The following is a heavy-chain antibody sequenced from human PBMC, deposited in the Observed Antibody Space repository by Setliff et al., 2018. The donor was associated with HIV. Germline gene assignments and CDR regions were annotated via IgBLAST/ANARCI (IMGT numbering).Heavy chain of an antibody. CDR3: ARARKGDWNLSYWFDP. CDR2: ISGGGGST. Sequence: PGGSLRLSCAASGFTFSSYAMTWVRQGPGKGLEWVSGISGGGGSTYYAAAVKGRFTISRDNSKNTLYLQMNSLRAEDTAVYYCARARKGDWNLSYWFDPWGQGILVTVSS. J-gene: IGHJ5*02. V-gene: IGHV3-23*01. D-gene: IGHD1-1*01. CDR1: GFTFSSYA.